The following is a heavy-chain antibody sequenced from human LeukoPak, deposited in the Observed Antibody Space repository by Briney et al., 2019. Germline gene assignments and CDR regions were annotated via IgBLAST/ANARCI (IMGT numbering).Heavy chain of an antibody. Sequence: PGGSLRLSCAASGVTVSDNYMSWVRQAPGKGLEWVAVISYDGSNKYYADSVKGRFTISRDNSKNTLYLQMNSLRAEDTAVYYCARVPYYDFWSMDVWGQGTTVTVSS. CDR2: ISYDGSNK. V-gene: IGHV3-30-3*01. CDR3: ARVPYYDFWSMDV. D-gene: IGHD3-3*01. J-gene: IGHJ6*02. CDR1: GVTVSDNY.